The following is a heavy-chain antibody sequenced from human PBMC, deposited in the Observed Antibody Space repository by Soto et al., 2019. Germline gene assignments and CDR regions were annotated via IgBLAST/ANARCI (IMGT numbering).Heavy chain of an antibody. CDR3: ARGMDYYDSSGYYAFDI. J-gene: IGHJ3*02. Sequence: GGSLRLSCAASGFTFSSYSMNWVRQAPGKGLEWVSYISSSSSTIYYADSVKGRFTISRDNAKNSLYLQMNSLRDEDTAVYYCARGMDYYDSSGYYAFDIWGQGTMVTVSS. D-gene: IGHD3-22*01. CDR1: GFTFSSYS. CDR2: ISSSSSTI. V-gene: IGHV3-48*02.